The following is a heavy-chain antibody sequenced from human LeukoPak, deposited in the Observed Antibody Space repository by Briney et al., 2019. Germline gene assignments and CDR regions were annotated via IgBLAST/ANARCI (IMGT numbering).Heavy chain of an antibody. CDR2: ISPSGDIT. V-gene: IGHV3-23*01. CDR1: GFTFSNHG. J-gene: IGHJ4*02. D-gene: IGHD3-10*01. Sequence: GGSLRLSCAASGFTFSNHGMNWVRQAPGKGLEWVSGISPSGDITYYADSVKGRFTISRDNSKNTLYLEVISLAAEDTAVYYCAKDDAWLRFGEWSQGTLVTVSS. CDR3: AKDDAWLRFGE.